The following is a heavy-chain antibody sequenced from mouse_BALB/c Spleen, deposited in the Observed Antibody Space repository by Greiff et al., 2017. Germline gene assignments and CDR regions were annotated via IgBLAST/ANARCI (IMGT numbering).Heavy chain of an antibody. CDR1: GYAFSSSW. V-gene: IGHV1-82*01. CDR3: ARDGYDVAY. CDR2: IYPGDGDT. Sequence: VQLQQSGPELVKPGASVKISCKASGYAFSSSWMNWVKQRPGQGLEWIGRIYPGDGDTNYNGKFKGKATLTADKSSSTAYMQLSSLTSVDSAVYFCARDGYDVAYWGQGTLVTVSA. D-gene: IGHD2-2*01. J-gene: IGHJ3*01.